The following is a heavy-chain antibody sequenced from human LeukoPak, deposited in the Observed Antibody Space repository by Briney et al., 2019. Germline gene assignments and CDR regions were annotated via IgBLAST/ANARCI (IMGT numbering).Heavy chain of an antibody. CDR3: ARAVKMATSGDAFDV. CDR2: INPNSGGT. J-gene: IGHJ3*01. Sequence: ASVKVSCKASGYTFTGYYMHWVRQAPGQGLEWMGWINPNSGGTNYAQKFQGRVTMTRDTSISTAYMELSGLRSDDTAVYYCARAVKMATSGDAFDVWGPGTMVTVSS. V-gene: IGHV1-2*02. D-gene: IGHD5-24*01. CDR1: GYTFTGYY.